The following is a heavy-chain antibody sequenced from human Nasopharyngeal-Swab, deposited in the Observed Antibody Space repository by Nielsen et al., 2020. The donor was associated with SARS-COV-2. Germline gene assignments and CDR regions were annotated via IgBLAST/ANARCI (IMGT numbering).Heavy chain of an antibody. V-gene: IGHV1-18*04. CDR2: ISTYNGNT. J-gene: IGHJ4*02. CDR1: GYTFTSSG. D-gene: IGHD2-8*02. Sequence: ASVTVSCKTSGYTFTSSGINWVRQAPGQGLEWMGWISTYNGNTHYEQKFRGRVSMTTDTSTNTAYMELRSLTSDDTAVYYCARNPTARTVTHYFDYWGQGALVTVSS. CDR3: ARNPTARTVTHYFDY.